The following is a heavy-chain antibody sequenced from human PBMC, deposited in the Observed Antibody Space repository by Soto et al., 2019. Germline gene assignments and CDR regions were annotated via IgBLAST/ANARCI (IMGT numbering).Heavy chain of an antibody. CDR3: ARVAGVNGDYVNWFDP. CDR2: ISSSGSTI. V-gene: IGHV3-11*04. CDR1: GFTFSDYY. D-gene: IGHD4-17*01. Sequence: GGSLRLSCAASGFTFSDYYMSWIRQAPGKGLEWVSYISSSGSTIYYADSVKGRFTISRDNAKNTLYLQMSSLRAEDSAVYYCARVAGVNGDYVNWFDPWGQGTLVTVSS. J-gene: IGHJ5*02.